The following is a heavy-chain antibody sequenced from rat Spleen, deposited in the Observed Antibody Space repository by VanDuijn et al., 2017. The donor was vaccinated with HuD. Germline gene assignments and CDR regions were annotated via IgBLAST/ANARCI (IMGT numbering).Heavy chain of an antibody. CDR1: GFTFINYD. J-gene: IGHJ3*01. CDR3: VRQDTSGYSNWFAY. Sequence: EVQLVESDGGLVQPGRSLKLSCAASGFTFINYDMAWVRQAPTKGLEWVASISPSGGSTYYRDSVKGRFTVSRDNAKSTLYLQMDSLRSEDTATYYCVRQDTSGYSNWFAYWGQGTLVTVSS. D-gene: IGHD4-3*01. CDR2: ISPSGGST. V-gene: IGHV5S23*01.